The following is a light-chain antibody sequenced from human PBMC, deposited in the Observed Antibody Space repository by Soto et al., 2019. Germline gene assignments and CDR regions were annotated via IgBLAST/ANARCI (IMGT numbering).Light chain of an antibody. V-gene: IGKV3-15*01. Sequence: EKVMTQSPATLSVSPGETANISCRAGQSVSGNLAWFQQKPGQAPRLLIYGASTRASGVPDRFSGSGSGTEFTLSISSRQSEDFAVYYCHQYYDWPPWTFGQGTKVALK. CDR3: HQYYDWPPWT. CDR2: GAS. J-gene: IGKJ1*01. CDR1: QSVSGN.